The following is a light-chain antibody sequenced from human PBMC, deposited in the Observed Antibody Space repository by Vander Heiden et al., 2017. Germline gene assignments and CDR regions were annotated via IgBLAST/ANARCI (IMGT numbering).Light chain of an antibody. J-gene: IGLJ3*02. CDR3: VLYLGSGIWV. Sequence: QTVVTQEPSFSVSPGGTVTLTCGLTSGSVATSHPTSWDQQTPGQPPRTVFYSSNSRSYGVPDRFSASIRGDKAALTIRGAQAEDEADYYCVLYLGSGIWVFGGGTKLTVL. CDR2: SSN. CDR1: SGSVATSHP. V-gene: IGLV8-61*01.